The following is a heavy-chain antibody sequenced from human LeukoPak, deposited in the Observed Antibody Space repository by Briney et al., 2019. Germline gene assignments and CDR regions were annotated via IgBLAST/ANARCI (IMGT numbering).Heavy chain of an antibody. D-gene: IGHD3-10*01. J-gene: IGHJ4*02. CDR1: GGSISSYY. CDR3: ARHPGRRGGFDY. V-gene: IGHV4-59*08. Sequence: PSETLSLTCTVSGGSISSYYWSWIRQPPGKGLEWIGFIYNTGSTNYNPSLKSRVTISGDTSKNQFSLKLSSVTAADTAVYYCARHPGRRGGFDYWGQGTLVIVSS. CDR2: IYNTGST.